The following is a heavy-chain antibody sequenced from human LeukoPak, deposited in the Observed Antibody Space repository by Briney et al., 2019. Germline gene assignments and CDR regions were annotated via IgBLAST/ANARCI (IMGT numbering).Heavy chain of an antibody. CDR3: ARVPADIVATYYMDV. V-gene: IGHV4-39*01. D-gene: IGHD5-12*01. CDR1: GGSISSSSYY. Sequence: SETLSLTCTVSGGSISSSSYYWGWIRQPPGKGLEWIGSIYYSGSTYYNPSLKSRVTISVDTSKNQFSLKLSSVTAADTAVYYCARVPADIVATYYMDVWGKGTTVTVSS. CDR2: IYYSGST. J-gene: IGHJ6*03.